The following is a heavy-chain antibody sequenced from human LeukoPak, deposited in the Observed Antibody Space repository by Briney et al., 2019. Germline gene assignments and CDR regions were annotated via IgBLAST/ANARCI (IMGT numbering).Heavy chain of an antibody. Sequence: SEALSLTCTVSGGSISSYYWSWIRQPPGKGLEWIGYIYYSGSTNYNPSLKSRVTISVDTSKNQFSLKLSSVTAADTAVYYCARASDYDYVWGSYLIDYWGQGTLVTVSS. CDR3: ARASDYDYVWGSYLIDY. CDR1: GGSISSYY. CDR2: IYYSGST. V-gene: IGHV4-59*01. J-gene: IGHJ4*02. D-gene: IGHD3-16*02.